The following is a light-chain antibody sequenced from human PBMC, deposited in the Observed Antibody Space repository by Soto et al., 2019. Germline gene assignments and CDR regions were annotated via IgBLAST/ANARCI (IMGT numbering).Light chain of an antibody. J-gene: IGKJ1*01. CDR2: DAS. CDR1: QSVSSSY. CDR3: QQYGSSPWT. Sequence: EIVMTQSPATLSVSPGEIATLSFSASQSVSSSYLAWYQQKPGQAPRLLIYDASSRATGIPDRFSGSGSGTDFTLTISRLEPEDFAVYCCQQYGSSPWTFGQGTKVDIK. V-gene: IGKV3-20*01.